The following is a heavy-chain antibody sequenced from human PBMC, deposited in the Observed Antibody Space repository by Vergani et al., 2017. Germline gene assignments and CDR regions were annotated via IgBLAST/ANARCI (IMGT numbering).Heavy chain of an antibody. D-gene: IGHD6-13*01. Sequence: QVQLVESGGGVVQPGRSLRLSCAASGFTSSSYGMHWVRQAPGKGLEWVVVIWYDGSNKYYADSVKGRFTISRDNSKNTLYLQMNSLRAEDTAVYYCARVAAAGPFDYWGQGTLVTVSS. CDR2: IWYDGSNK. J-gene: IGHJ4*02. V-gene: IGHV3-33*01. CDR3: ARVAAAGPFDY. CDR1: GFTSSSYG.